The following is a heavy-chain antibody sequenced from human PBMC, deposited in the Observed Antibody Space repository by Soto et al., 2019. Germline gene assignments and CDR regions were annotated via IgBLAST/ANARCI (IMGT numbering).Heavy chain of an antibody. CDR1: GFTFNSYG. J-gene: IGHJ4*02. Sequence: QVQLVESGGGVVQPGRSLRLSCAASGFTFNSYGMHWVRQAPGKGLEWVAVIWYDGSNKYYADSVKGRFTISRDNSKNTLYLQMNSLRAEDTAVYYCATYGGSGSRWWGQGTLVTVSS. V-gene: IGHV3-33*01. D-gene: IGHD3-10*01. CDR2: IWYDGSNK. CDR3: ATYGGSGSRW.